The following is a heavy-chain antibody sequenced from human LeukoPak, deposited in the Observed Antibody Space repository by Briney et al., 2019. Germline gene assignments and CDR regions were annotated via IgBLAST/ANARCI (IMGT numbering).Heavy chain of an antibody. V-gene: IGHV1-2*02. CDR2: INPNSGGT. Sequence: ASVKVSCKASGYTFTGYYMHWVRQAPGQGLEWTGWINPNSGGTNYAQKFQGRVTMTRDTSISTAYMELSRLRSDDTAVYYCARGPEVMGLLWLGELKPFQHWGQGTLVTVSS. CDR3: ARGPEVMGLLWLGELKPFQH. CDR1: GYTFTGYY. D-gene: IGHD3-10*01. J-gene: IGHJ1*01.